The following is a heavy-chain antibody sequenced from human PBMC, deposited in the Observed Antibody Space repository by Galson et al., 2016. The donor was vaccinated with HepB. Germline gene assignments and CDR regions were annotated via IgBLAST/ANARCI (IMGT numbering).Heavy chain of an antibody. V-gene: IGHV6-1*01. CDR1: GDSVSSNSAG. CDR2: TFYRSNWQN. CDR3: ARSYLLGRGFGW. J-gene: IGHJ4*02. Sequence: CAISGDSVSSNSAGWNRIRQSPSRGLEWLGRTFYRSNWQNHYAESVKGRITINPDTSKNQFSLQLSSVTPEDTAVYYCARSYLLGRGFGWWGQGTLVTVSS. D-gene: IGHD7-27*01.